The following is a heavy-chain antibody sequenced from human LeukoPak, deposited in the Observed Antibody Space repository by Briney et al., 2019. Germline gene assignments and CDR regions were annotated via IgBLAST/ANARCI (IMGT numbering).Heavy chain of an antibody. CDR2: IYPGDSDT. V-gene: IGHV5-51*01. J-gene: IGHJ5*02. CDR1: GYSFANYW. CDR3: ARQPSRYAGGFDP. D-gene: IGHD1-14*01. Sequence: ESLKISCQGSGYSFANYWIAWVRQTPGKGLEWMGIIYPGDSDTKYSPSFQGQVTISADKSISTAYLQWSSLKASDTAIYYCARQPSRYAGGFDPWGQGTLVTVSS.